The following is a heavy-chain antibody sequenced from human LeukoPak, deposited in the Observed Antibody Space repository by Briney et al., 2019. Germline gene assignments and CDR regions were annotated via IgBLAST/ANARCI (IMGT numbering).Heavy chain of an antibody. D-gene: IGHD3-9*01. CDR1: GGTFSSYA. Sequence: ASVKVSCKASGGTFSSYAISWVRQAPGQGLEWMGWISAYNGNINYAQKLQGRVTMTTDTSTSTAYMELRSLRSDDTAVYYCARSYDILTGYYDYYYYYYMDVWGKGTTVTVSS. V-gene: IGHV1-18*01. CDR3: ARSYDILTGYYDYYYYYYMDV. CDR2: ISAYNGNI. J-gene: IGHJ6*03.